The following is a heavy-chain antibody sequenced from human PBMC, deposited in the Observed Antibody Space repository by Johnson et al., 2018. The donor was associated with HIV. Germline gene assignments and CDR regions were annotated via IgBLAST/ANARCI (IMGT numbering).Heavy chain of an antibody. Sequence: QAQLAESAGGVVQPGSSMRLSCPAPGFTFSSYAIHWVLQAPGMGLEWVAVISYDRRNKYYAASVKGRFTISRDNSKNTLYLQMNSLRAEDTAVYYCARALTTDAFDIWGQGTMVTVSS. CDR1: GFTFSSYA. J-gene: IGHJ3*02. CDR3: ARALTTDAFDI. D-gene: IGHD4-17*01. CDR2: ISYDRRNK. V-gene: IGHV3-30-3*01.